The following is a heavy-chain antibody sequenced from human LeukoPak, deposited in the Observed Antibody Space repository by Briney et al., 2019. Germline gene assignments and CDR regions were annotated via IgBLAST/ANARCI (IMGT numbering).Heavy chain of an antibody. CDR3: AKESRIVATIDY. V-gene: IGHV3-30*18. CDR2: ISYDGSNK. D-gene: IGHD5-12*01. Sequence: TGGSLRLSCAASGFTFSNYSIHWVRQAPGKGLEWVAVISYDGSNKYYVDSVKGRFTISRDNSKNTLYLQMNSLRGEDTAVYYCAKESRIVATIDYWGQGTLVTVSS. J-gene: IGHJ4*02. CDR1: GFTFSNYS.